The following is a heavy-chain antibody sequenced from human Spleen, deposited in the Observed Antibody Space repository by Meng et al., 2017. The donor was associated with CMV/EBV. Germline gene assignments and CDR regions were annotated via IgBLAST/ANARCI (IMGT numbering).Heavy chain of an antibody. D-gene: IGHD6-13*01. CDR3: ARDMGEQQLVPWN. J-gene: IGHJ4*02. CDR2: VNPNRGGT. CDR1: GGTFRSYA. V-gene: IGHV1-2*02. Sequence: ASVKVSCKASGGTFRSYAISWVRQAPGQGLEWMGWVNPNRGGTNYAQKFQGRVTMTRDTSINTAYMELSRLRSDDTAIYYCARDMGEQQLVPWNWGQGALVTVSS.